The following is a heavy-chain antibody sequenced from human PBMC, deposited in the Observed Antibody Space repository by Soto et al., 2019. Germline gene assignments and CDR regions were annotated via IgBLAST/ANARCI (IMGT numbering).Heavy chain of an antibody. CDR2: ISAYNGNT. CDR3: PRESNYYGSGSYYNGLLHVDV. CDR1: GYTFTSYG. V-gene: IGHV1-18*01. Sequence: ASVKVSCKASGYTFTSYGISWVRQAPGQGLEWMGWISAYNGNTNYAQKFQGWVTMTRDTSISTAYMELSRLRSDDTAVYYSPRESNYYGSGSYYNGLLHVDVWGQGTTVTVSS. J-gene: IGHJ6*02. D-gene: IGHD3-10*01.